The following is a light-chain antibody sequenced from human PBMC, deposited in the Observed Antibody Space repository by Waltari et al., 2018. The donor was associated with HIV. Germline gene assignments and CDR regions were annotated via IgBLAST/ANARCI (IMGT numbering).Light chain of an antibody. CDR2: ANT. J-gene: IGLJ3*02. CDR3: QSYDSRLSGSV. V-gene: IGLV1-40*01. Sequence: QSALTQPPSVSGAPGQRVTISCTGTSSNIGPGSDVHWYQQAPGTAPKLLIYANTNRPSGVPDRFSGSKSGTSASLAITGLQAEDEADYYCQSYDSRLSGSVFGGGTKLTVL. CDR1: SSNIGPGSD.